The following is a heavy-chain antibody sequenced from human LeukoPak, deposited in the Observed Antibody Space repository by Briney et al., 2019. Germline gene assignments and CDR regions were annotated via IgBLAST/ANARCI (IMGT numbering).Heavy chain of an antibody. V-gene: IGHV3-7*03. Sequence: GGSLRLSCAASGFTFSSYWMNWARQAPGKGLEWVASINHNGNVNYYVDSVKGRFTISRDNAKNSLYLQMSNLRAEDTAVYYCAIDMGYWGQGTLVTVSS. CDR3: AIDMGY. D-gene: IGHD2-15*01. J-gene: IGHJ4*02. CDR1: GFTFSSYW. CDR2: INHNGNVN.